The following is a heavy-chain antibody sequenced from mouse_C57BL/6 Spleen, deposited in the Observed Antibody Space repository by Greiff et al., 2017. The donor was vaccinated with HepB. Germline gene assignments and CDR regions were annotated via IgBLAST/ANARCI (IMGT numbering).Heavy chain of an antibody. D-gene: IGHD3-2*02. Sequence: QVQLKESGPELVKPGASVKISCKASGYTFTDYYINWVKQRPGQGLEWIGWIFPGSGSTYYNEKFKGKATLTVDKSSSTAYMLLSSLTSEDSAVYFCASGEGQLRSYFDYWGQGTTLTVSS. CDR3: ASGEGQLRSYFDY. CDR1: GYTFTDYY. J-gene: IGHJ2*01. V-gene: IGHV1-75*01. CDR2: IFPGSGST.